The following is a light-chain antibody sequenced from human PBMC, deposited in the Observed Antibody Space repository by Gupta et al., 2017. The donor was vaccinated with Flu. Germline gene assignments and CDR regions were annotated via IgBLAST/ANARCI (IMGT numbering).Light chain of an antibody. V-gene: IGLV3-9*01. CDR1: KMGIKN. Sequence: SYDLTQPLSVSVALGQTARITCGGNKMGIKNVQWYQQKPGQAPILVIYRDSSRPSGIPERFSGSNSGNTATLTISRAQAGDEADYYCQVWDTTTDVFGTGTKVTVL. CDR2: RDS. CDR3: QVWDTTTDV. J-gene: IGLJ1*01.